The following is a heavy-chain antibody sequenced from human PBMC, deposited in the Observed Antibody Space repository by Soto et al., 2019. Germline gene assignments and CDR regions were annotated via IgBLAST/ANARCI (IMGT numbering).Heavy chain of an antibody. CDR2: IYSGGST. D-gene: IGHD1-26*01. CDR1: GFTVSSNY. Sequence: GGSLRLSCAASGFTVSSNYMSWVRQAPGKGLEWVSVIYSGGSTYYADSVKGRFTISRDNSKNTLYLQMNSLRAEDTAVYYCARDDPKSGSYYDYYYGMDVWGQGTTFTVSS. V-gene: IGHV3-66*01. J-gene: IGHJ6*02. CDR3: ARDDPKSGSYYDYYYGMDV.